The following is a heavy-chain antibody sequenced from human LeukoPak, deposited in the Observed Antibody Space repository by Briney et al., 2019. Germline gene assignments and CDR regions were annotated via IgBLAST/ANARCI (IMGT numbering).Heavy chain of an antibody. V-gene: IGHV1-69*06. CDR1: GGTFSSYA. Sequence: SVKVSCKASGGTFSSYAISWVRQAPGQGLEWMGGIIPIFGTANYAQKFQGRVTITADKSTSTAYMELSSLRSEDTAVYYCARESSDYGWFDLWGQGTLVTVSS. CDR3: ARESSDYGWFDL. J-gene: IGHJ5*02. D-gene: IGHD4-17*01. CDR2: IIPIFGTA.